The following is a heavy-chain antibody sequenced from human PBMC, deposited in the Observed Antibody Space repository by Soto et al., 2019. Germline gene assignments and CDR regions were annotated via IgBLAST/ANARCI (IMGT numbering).Heavy chain of an antibody. CDR2: ISYDGRNK. Sequence: GGSLRLSCAASGFSLNDYGMHWVRQPPGKGLEWVADISYDGRNKYYTDSVRGRFTISRDISRGTLYLQMNSLRPEDTAVYYCAKSNRGAYDTPDFWGQGTPVTVSS. J-gene: IGHJ4*02. V-gene: IGHV3-30*18. D-gene: IGHD3-22*01. CDR3: AKSNRGAYDTPDF. CDR1: GFSLNDYG.